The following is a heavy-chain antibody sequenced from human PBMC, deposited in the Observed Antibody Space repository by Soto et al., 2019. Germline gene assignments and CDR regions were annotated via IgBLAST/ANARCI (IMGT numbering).Heavy chain of an antibody. D-gene: IGHD3-10*01. J-gene: IGHJ4*02. CDR3: ARDRLWFGELFPPGYFDY. CDR2: IIPIFGTA. CDR1: GGTFSSYA. Sequence: QVQLVQSGAEVKKPGSSVKVSCKASGGTFSSYAISWVRQAPGHGLEWMGGIIPIFGTANYAQKFQGRVTITADESTSTVYMELSSLRSEDTAMYYCARDRLWFGELFPPGYFDYRGQGTLVTVST. V-gene: IGHV1-69*01.